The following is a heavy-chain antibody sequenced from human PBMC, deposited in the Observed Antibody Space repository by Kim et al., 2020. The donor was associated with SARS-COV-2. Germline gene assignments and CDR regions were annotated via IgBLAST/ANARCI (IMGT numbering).Heavy chain of an antibody. D-gene: IGHD6-19*01. CDR1: GFTFSSYS. CDR3: AREGGGSSGWSWFDP. CDR2: ISSSSSYI. J-gene: IGHJ5*02. V-gene: IGHV3-21*01. Sequence: WGSLRLSCAASGFTFSSYSMNWVRQAPGKGLEWVSSISSSSSYIYYADSVKGRLTISRDNAKNSLYLQMNSLRAEDTAVYYCAREGGGSSGWSWFDPWGQGTLVTVSS.